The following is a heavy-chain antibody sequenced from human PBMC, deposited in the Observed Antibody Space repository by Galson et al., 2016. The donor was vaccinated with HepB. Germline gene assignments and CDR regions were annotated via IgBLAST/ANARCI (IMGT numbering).Heavy chain of an antibody. J-gene: IGHJ4*02. D-gene: IGHD2-21*02. V-gene: IGHV1-3*04. Sequence: SVKVSCKASGYTFTSYAMQWVRRAPGQGLEWMGWINNDRGYTKYSQKFQGRVTITRDTSSRTAYLELSRLTSEDTAVYYCVKGPFEGGDVYWGQGTLVTVSS. CDR3: VKGPFEGGDVY. CDR1: GYTFTSYA. CDR2: INNDRGYT.